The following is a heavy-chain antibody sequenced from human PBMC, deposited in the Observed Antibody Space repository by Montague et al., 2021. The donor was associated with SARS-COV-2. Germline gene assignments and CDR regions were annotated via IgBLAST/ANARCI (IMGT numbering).Heavy chain of an antibody. V-gene: IGHV4-4*08. CDR3: ATLTQSNGDF. J-gene: IGHJ4*02. CDR1: SDSINSYY. CDR2: VYSSGTT. D-gene: IGHD4/OR15-4a*01. Sequence: SETLSLTCTVSSDSINSYYWGWIRQPPGKRLEGLGYVYSSGTTNYNPSLNSRIAISEDTSKNQFSLRLDSVTAADTAIYSCATLTQSNGDFWGQGALVTVS.